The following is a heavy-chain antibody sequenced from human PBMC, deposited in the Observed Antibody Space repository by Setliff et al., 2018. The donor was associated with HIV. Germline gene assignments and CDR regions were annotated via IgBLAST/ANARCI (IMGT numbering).Heavy chain of an antibody. V-gene: IGHV4-4*07. D-gene: IGHD1-26*01. CDR2: VSSRGDT. J-gene: IGHJ6*03. Sequence: SETLSLTCTVSDSGTSYWSWIRQPAGKGLEWIGRVSSRGDTNYNPSLKSRVTMSVDTSKNQFSLKLTSVTAADTAVYYFARRFSGQYSFPGYMDVWGKGATVTVSS. CDR1: DSGTSY. CDR3: ARRFSGQYSFPGYMDV.